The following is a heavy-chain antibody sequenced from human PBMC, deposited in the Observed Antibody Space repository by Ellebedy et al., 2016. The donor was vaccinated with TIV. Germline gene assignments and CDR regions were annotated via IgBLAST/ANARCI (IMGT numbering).Heavy chain of an antibody. V-gene: IGHV3-7*02. CDR3: ARSPHAATFDY. Sequence: GESLKISCAASGFTFSRNWMSWVRQAPGKGLEWVANINQDGSAKYYVDSVKGRFTISRDNAKNSLYLQMNSLRAEDTAVYYCARSPHAATFDYWGQGTLVTVSS. J-gene: IGHJ4*02. D-gene: IGHD6-25*01. CDR2: INQDGSAK. CDR1: GFTFSRNW.